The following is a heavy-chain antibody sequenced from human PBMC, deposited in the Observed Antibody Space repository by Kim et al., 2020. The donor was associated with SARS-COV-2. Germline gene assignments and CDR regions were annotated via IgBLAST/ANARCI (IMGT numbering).Heavy chain of an antibody. CDR3: TRAVYDILTGYHWTGGMDV. CDR1: GFTFGDYA. D-gene: IGHD3-9*01. Sequence: GGSLRLSCTASGFTFGDYAMSWFRQAPGKGLEWVGFIRSKAYGGTTEYAASVKGRFTISRDDSKSIAYLQMNSLKTEDTAVYYCTRAVYDILTGYHWTGGMDVWGQGTTVTVSS. V-gene: IGHV3-49*03. CDR2: IRSKAYGGTT. J-gene: IGHJ6*02.